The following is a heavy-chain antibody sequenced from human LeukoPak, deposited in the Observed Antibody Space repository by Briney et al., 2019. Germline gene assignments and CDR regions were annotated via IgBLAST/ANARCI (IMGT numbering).Heavy chain of an antibody. CDR3: ARTLYGYYYMDV. D-gene: IGHD3-10*01. CDR2: IIPIFGTA. V-gene: IGHV1-69*05. CDR1: GGTFSSYA. J-gene: IGHJ6*03. Sequence: GASVKVSCKASGGTFSSYAISWVRQAPGQGLEWMGGIIPIFGTANYAQKFQGRVTITTDESTSTAYMELSSLRSEDTAVYYCARTLYGYYYMDVWGKGTTVTVSS.